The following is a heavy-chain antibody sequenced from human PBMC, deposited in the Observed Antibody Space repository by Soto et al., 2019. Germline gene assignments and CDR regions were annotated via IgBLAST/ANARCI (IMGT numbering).Heavy chain of an antibody. V-gene: IGHV4-30-4*08. CDR3: ARDFGNVSGSYLLGFPWRPHGMDV. J-gene: IGHJ6*04. D-gene: IGHD3-10*01. Sequence: SETLSLTWTVSGGSISSGDYHWSLIRQTPGKGLEWIGYIYYSGSTYYNPSLKSRVTISVDTSKNQFSLKLSSVTAADTAVYYCARDFGNVSGSYLLGFPWRPHGMDVWGKGTTVTVS. CDR2: IYYSGST. CDR1: GGSISSGDYH.